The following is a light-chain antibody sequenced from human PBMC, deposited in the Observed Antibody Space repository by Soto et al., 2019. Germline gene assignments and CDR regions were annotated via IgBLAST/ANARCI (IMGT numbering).Light chain of an antibody. CDR1: EGISNY. J-gene: IGKJ3*01. CDR3: QKYNSAPP. CDR2: AAS. V-gene: IGKV1-27*01. Sequence: DIQMTQSPSSLSASVGDRVTITCRASEGISNYLAWYQQKPGKVPKLLIYAASTLQSGVPSRFSRSGSGTDFTLTISSLQPEDVATYYCQKYNSAPPFGPGTKVDIK.